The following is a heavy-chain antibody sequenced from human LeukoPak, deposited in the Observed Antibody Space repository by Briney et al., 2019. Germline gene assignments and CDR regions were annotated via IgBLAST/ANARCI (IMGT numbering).Heavy chain of an antibody. V-gene: IGHV4-4*09. Sequence: SETLSLTCTVSRGSISGSIRSYYWSWLRQPPGKGLEWIGYISSSGSVNDNPSLKSRVTISVDTSKNQFFLNLSSVSAADTAVYYCARIPLGYSGAYYFDYWGQGTLVTVSP. J-gene: IGHJ4*02. CDR1: RGSISGSIRSYY. D-gene: IGHD5-12*01. CDR3: ARIPLGYSGAYYFDY. CDR2: ISSSGSV.